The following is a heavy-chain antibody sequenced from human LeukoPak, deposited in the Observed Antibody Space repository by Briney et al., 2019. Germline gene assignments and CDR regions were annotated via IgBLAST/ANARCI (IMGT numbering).Heavy chain of an antibody. Sequence: GGSLRLSCAASAFTFSSYWMSWVRQALGKGLEWVANIKEDGSEKYYVDSVKGRFTISGDNAKNSLYLQMNSLRAEDTAVYYCAREAFVTATPYYFDYWGQGTLVTVSS. CDR2: IKEDGSEK. CDR1: AFTFSSYW. D-gene: IGHD2-21*02. V-gene: IGHV3-7*01. CDR3: AREAFVTATPYYFDY. J-gene: IGHJ4*02.